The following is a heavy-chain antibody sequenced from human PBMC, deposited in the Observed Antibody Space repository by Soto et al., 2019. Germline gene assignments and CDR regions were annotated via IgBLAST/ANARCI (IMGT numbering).Heavy chain of an antibody. V-gene: IGHV3-23*01. CDR1: GLTFGSRA. J-gene: IGHJ4*02. CDR3: ARGSTDSYPGSRIFDF. CDR2: ITDTGGDA. Sequence: PGGSLRLSCVASGLTFGSRAMSWVRQAPGEGLQWVSTITDTGGDAKYADSVRGRFVISRDNSKKTLYLPMTSLTAEDSAMYFCARGSTDSYPGSRIFDFWGRGTLVTVSS. D-gene: IGHD3-10*01.